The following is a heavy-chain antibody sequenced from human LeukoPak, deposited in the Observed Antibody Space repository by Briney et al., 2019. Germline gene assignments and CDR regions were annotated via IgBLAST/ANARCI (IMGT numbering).Heavy chain of an antibody. CDR1: GGTFSSYA. Sequence: SVKVSCKASGGTFSSYAISWVRQAPGQGLEWMGGIIPIFGTANYAQKFQGRVTITTDESTSTAYMELSSLRSHDTAVYYCARENRELRSNDYWGQGTLVTVS. V-gene: IGHV1-69*05. J-gene: IGHJ4*02. CDR2: IIPIFGTA. D-gene: IGHD1-26*01. CDR3: ARENRELRSNDY.